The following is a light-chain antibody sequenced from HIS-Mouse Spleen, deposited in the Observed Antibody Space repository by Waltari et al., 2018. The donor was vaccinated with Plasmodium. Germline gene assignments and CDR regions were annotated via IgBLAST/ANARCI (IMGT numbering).Light chain of an antibody. J-gene: IGLJ3*02. Sequence: SYELTQPPSVSVSPGQTARITCSGDALPKQYAYWYQQKPGQAPVLVIYKDSERPSGSPERCSGSSSGTTATLTISGVQAEDEADYYCQSADSSGTPNWVFGGGTKLTVL. V-gene: IGLV3-25*03. CDR1: ALPKQY. CDR3: QSADSSGTPNWV. CDR2: KDS.